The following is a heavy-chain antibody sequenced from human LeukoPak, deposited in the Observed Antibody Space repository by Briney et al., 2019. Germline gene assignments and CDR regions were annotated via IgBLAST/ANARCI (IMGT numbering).Heavy chain of an antibody. CDR2: ISGGGDIT. CDR1: GFNFANHA. D-gene: IGHD6-13*01. Sequence: GGSLRLSCAASGFNFANHAMSWVRQTPGKGLEWVSAISGGGDITYYADSVTGRFTISRDNSKNTLFLQMNSLRAEDTAVYYCAKDRDSSSWYGLDLFGLDVWGQGTTVTVSS. J-gene: IGHJ6*02. V-gene: IGHV3-23*01. CDR3: AKDRDSSSWYGLDLFGLDV.